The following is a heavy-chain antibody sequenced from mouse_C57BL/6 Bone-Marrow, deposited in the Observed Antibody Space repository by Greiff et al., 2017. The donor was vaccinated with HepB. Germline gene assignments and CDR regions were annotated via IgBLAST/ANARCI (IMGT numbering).Heavy chain of an antibody. CDR2: ISSGGSYT. J-gene: IGHJ3*01. D-gene: IGHD1-1*01. CDR1: GFTFSSYG. CDR3: ARPYYYGSSPFAY. V-gene: IGHV5-6*01. Sequence: EVKLVESGGDLVKPGGSLKLSCAAFGFTFSSYGMSWVRQTPNKRLEWVAIISSGGSYTYYPDSVKGRFTISRENAKNTLYLQMSSLKSEDTAMYYCARPYYYGSSPFAYWGQGTLVTVSA.